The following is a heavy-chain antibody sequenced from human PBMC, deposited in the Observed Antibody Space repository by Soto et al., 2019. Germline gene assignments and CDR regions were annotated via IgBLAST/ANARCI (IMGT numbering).Heavy chain of an antibody. V-gene: IGHV3-30*18. D-gene: IGHD5-18*01. CDR1: GFTFSSYG. CDR2: ISYDGRNK. CDR3: AKNTAMANFNYYYYGMDV. J-gene: IGHJ6*02. Sequence: QVQLVESGGGVVQPGRSLRRSCAASGFTFSSYGMHWVRQAPGKGLEWVAVISYDGRNKYYADSVKGRFTISRDNSKNTLYLQMNSLRAEDTAVYYCAKNTAMANFNYYYYGMDVWGQGTTVTVSS.